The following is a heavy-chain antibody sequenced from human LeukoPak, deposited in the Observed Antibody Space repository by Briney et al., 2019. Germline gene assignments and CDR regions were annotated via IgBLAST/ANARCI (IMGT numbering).Heavy chain of an antibody. Sequence: GSLKLSCAASGFTFSSYWMSWVRQAPGKGLEWVANIKQDGSEKYYVDSVKGRFTISKDNAKNSLYLQMNSLRAEDTAVYYCARITGGAWYFDYWGQGTLVTVSS. J-gene: IGHJ4*02. V-gene: IGHV3-7*01. CDR3: ARITGGAWYFDY. CDR1: GFTFSSYW. D-gene: IGHD1-14*01. CDR2: IKQDGSEK.